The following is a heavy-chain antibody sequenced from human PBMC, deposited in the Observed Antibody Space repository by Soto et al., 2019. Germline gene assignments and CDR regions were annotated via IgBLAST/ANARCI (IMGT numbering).Heavy chain of an antibody. D-gene: IGHD3-3*01. J-gene: IGHJ4*02. V-gene: IGHV3-23*01. Sequence: PGGSLRLSCAASGFTFSSYAMNWVRQAPGKGLEWVSSVSGGGDGTYYADSVKGRFTISRDNSKNTLYLQMNSLTAHDTAVYFCTIRPIVGEVTDYFDSSGQGTLVTVSS. CDR3: TIRPIVGEVTDYFDS. CDR2: VSGGGDGT. CDR1: GFTFSSYA.